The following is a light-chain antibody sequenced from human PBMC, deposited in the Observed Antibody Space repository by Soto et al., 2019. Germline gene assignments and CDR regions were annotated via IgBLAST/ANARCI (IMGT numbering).Light chain of an antibody. V-gene: IGKV3-15*01. J-gene: IGKJ2*01. CDR3: QQGHNWPLT. CDR2: SAS. CDR1: QSISTE. Sequence: ELVMTQSPATLSVSPGERATLSCRASQSISTELAWYQQKPGQPPRLLIYSASTRATVVPARFTGSGSGSEFTLTSSGLQSDDFAVYYCQQGHNWPLTFGQGTRLEI.